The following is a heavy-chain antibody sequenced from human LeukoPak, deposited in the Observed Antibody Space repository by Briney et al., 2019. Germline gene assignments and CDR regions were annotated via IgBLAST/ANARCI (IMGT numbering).Heavy chain of an antibody. CDR3: ARDRGSVVGRPSWLDY. CDR1: GGSISSYY. CDR2: IYYSGST. D-gene: IGHD2-2*01. V-gene: IGHV4-59*12. Sequence: KPSETLSLTCTVSGGSISSYYWSWIRQPPGKGLEWIGYIYYSGSTNYNPSLKIRVTISVDTSKNQFSLKLSSVSAADTAVYFCARDRGSVVGRPSWLDYWGQGTLVTVSS. J-gene: IGHJ4*02.